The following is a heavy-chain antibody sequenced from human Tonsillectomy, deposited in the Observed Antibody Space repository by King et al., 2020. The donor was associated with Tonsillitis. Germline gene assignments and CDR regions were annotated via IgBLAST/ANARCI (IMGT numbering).Heavy chain of an antibody. V-gene: IGHV1-18*01. D-gene: IGHD4-17*01. CDR1: GYTFTNYD. J-gene: IGHJ4*02. Sequence: VQLVQSGAEVKKPGASVKVSCKASGYTFTNYDISWVRQAPGQGLEWMGWISTYNGNINYAQKFQGRVTLTTDTSTSTAYMEVRSLRSDDTAVYYCARKSAGDYWAYFDYWAQGTLVTVSS. CDR3: ARKSAGDYWAYFDY. CDR2: ISTYNGNI.